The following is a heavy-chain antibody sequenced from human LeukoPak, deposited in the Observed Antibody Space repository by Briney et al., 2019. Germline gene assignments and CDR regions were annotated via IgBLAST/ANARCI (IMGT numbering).Heavy chain of an antibody. Sequence: SETLSLTCAVYGGSFSGYHWSWIRQPPGKGLEWIGEINHSGSTNYNPSLKSRVTISVDTSKNQFSLKLSSVTAADTAVYYCARGRAAFDIWGRGTMVTVSS. J-gene: IGHJ3*02. CDR1: GGSFSGYH. CDR2: INHSGST. V-gene: IGHV4-34*01. CDR3: ARGRAAFDI.